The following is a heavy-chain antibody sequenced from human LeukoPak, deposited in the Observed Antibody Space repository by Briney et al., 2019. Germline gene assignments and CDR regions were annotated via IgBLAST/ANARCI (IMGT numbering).Heavy chain of an antibody. CDR3: AKASDYGGNLYYFDY. Sequence: PGGSLRLSCAASGFSFSSYGMHWVRQAPGKGLEWVALIWYDGGNKYYADSVKGRFTISRDNARSNLDLQMKRLRAEDTAVYYCAKASDYGGNLYYFDYWGQGTLVTVSS. CDR1: GFSFSSYG. CDR2: IWYDGGNK. V-gene: IGHV3-33*06. J-gene: IGHJ4*02. D-gene: IGHD4-23*01.